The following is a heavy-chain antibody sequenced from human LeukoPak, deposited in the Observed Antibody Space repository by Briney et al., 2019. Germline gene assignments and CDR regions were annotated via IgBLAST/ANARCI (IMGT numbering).Heavy chain of an antibody. CDR2: VFYTGST. Sequence: PSETLSLTCTVSGDSISGYYWNWIRQPPGKGLEWLGYVFYTGSTNYNPSLSSRVTISADTSKNQVSLNLSSVTAADTAVYFCARSVGATYYYYLDVWGKGTTVTVSS. D-gene: IGHD1-26*01. V-gene: IGHV4-59*01. CDR3: ARSVGATYYYYLDV. CDR1: GDSISGYY. J-gene: IGHJ6*03.